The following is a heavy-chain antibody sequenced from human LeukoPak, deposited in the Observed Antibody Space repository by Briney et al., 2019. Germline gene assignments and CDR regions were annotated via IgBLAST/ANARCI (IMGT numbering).Heavy chain of an antibody. J-gene: IGHJ4*02. D-gene: IGHD1-26*01. CDR2: ISLTGRT. CDR1: GGSITSTNW. Sequence: SETLSLTCGVSGGSITSTNWWSWVRQPPGQGLGWIGEISLTGRTNYNPSLIGRVIMSLDESRDQLSLTLTSVTAADTAMYYCTRESGPYCPFGYWGQGTLVVVPS. CDR3: TRESGPYCPFGY. V-gene: IGHV4-4*02.